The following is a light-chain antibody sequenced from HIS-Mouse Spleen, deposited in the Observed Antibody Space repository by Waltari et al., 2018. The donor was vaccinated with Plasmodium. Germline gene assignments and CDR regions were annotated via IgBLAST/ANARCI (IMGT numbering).Light chain of an antibody. V-gene: IGLV3-10*01. CDR1: DLPKKY. CDR2: EDS. Sequence: SYELTQPPSVSVSPGQTARITCSGDDLPKKYAYWYPQKSGQAPVLVIYEDSKRPSGIPERFSGSSSGTMATLTISGAQVEDEADYYCYSTDSSGNHRVFGGGTKLTVL. CDR3: YSTDSSGNHRV. J-gene: IGLJ3*02.